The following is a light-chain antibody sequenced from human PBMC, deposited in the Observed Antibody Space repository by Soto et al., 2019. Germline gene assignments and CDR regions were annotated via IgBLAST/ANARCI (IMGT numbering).Light chain of an antibody. CDR2: DAS. CDR3: QQYDTYST. CDR1: QGISSY. J-gene: IGKJ4*01. Sequence: AIQLTQSPSSLSASVGDRVTITCRASQGISSYLAWYQQKPGKAPKLLIYDASTLTSGDPSRFSGRGSGTEFTLSISSLQPDDFATYFCQQYDTYSTFGGGTKVEIK. V-gene: IGKV1-13*02.